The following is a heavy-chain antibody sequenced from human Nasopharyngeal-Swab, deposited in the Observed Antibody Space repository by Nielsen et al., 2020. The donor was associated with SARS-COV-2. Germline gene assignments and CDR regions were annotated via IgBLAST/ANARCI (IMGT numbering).Heavy chain of an antibody. Sequence: GESLKISCAASGFTFSSYALSLVRQPPGTGLEWVSAISGSGGSTYYADSVKGRFTISRDNSKNTLYLQMNSMRAEDTAVYYFARDSSAVAGPYYYYGMDVWGQGTTVTVSS. D-gene: IGHD6-19*01. CDR3: ARDSSAVAGPYYYYGMDV. CDR1: GFTFSSYA. V-gene: IGHV3-23*01. CDR2: ISGSGGST. J-gene: IGHJ6*02.